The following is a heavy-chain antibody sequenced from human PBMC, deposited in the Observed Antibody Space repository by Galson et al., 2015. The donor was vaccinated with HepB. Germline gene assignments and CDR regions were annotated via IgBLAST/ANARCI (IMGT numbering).Heavy chain of an antibody. CDR1: GFTFSDYY. J-gene: IGHJ4*02. V-gene: IGHV3-11*01. D-gene: IGHD3-10*01. CDR3: ARVSKRDTYFYGSGTYSYFDY. CDR2: ISSSGRTI. Sequence: SLRLSCAASGFTFSDYYMSWIRQAPGKGLEWVSYISSSGRTIYYADSVKGRFTISRDNAKNSLYLQMNSLRAEDTAVYYCARVSKRDTYFYGSGTYSYFDYWGQGTLVTVSS.